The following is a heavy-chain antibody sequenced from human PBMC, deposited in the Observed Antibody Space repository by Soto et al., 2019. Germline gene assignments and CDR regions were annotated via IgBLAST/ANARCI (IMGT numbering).Heavy chain of an antibody. V-gene: IGHV1-18*01. D-gene: IGHD2-8*01. CDR2: ISGYNGDA. Sequence: SVKVSCKASGYTFTRYGISWVRQAPGQGLEWMGWISGYNGDANYAQRFQGRVSMTIDTSTTTAYMELRTLTSDDTAVYYCAKNGQPPYYYYGLDVWGQGTTVTVSS. CDR1: GYTFTRYG. CDR3: AKNGQPPYYYYGLDV. J-gene: IGHJ6*02.